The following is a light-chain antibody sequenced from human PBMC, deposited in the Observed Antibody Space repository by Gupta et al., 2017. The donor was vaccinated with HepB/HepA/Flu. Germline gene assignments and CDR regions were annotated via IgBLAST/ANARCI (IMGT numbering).Light chain of an antibody. J-gene: IGLJ3*02. V-gene: IGLV3-25*03. CDR2: KDT. CDR1: TLPKQY. Sequence: SYELTQTSSVSVSPGQTAKITCSGDTLPKQYAYWYHQKPGQAPVVIIYKDTERPSGIPERFSGSSSGTTVTLTISGVQAEDEGADHCQSADSSGTWVFGGGTKLTVL. CDR3: QSADSSGTWV.